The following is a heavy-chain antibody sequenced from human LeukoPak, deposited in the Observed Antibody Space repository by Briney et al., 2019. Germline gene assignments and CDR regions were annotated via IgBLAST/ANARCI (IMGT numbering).Heavy chain of an antibody. Sequence: PSETLSLTCTVSGGSISSYYWSWIRQPPGKGLEWIGYIYYSGSTNYNPSLKSRVTISVDTSKNQFSLKLSSVTAADTAVYYCARGTTLSYYGMDVWGKGTTVTVSS. CDR2: IYYSGST. D-gene: IGHD4-17*01. CDR3: ARGTTLSYYGMDV. J-gene: IGHJ6*04. CDR1: GGSISSYY. V-gene: IGHV4-59*01.